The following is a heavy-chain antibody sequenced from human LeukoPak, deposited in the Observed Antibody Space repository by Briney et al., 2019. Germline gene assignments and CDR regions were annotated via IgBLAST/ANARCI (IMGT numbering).Heavy chain of an antibody. V-gene: IGHV3-64*01. D-gene: IGHD3-10*01. Sequence: GGSLRLSCAASGFTFSSYAMHWVRQAPGKGLEYVSAISSNGGSTYYANSVKGRFTISRDNAKNSLYLQMNSLRAEDTAVYYCARDVGYFGSGSYPDYFDYWGQGILVTVSS. J-gene: IGHJ4*02. CDR3: ARDVGYFGSGSYPDYFDY. CDR2: ISSNGGST. CDR1: GFTFSSYA.